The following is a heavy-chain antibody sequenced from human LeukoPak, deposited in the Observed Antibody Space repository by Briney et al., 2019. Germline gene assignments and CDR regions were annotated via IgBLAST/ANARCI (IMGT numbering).Heavy chain of an antibody. J-gene: IGHJ3*01. CDR1: GLTFSDTN. D-gene: IGHD4-17*01. Sequence: GESLRLSCVASGLTFSDTNLAWIRQAPGKGLEWISYIRRVPTDLYYADSVKGRFTITRDNAKNSLYLQMNSLRAEDTANYYCARRARDFGDSHAFDVWGQGQWSPSPQ. CDR3: ARRARDFGDSHAFDV. V-gene: IGHV3-11*01. CDR2: IRRVPTDL.